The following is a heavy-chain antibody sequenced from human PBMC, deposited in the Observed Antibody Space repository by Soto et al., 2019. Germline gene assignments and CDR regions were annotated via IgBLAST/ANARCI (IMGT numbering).Heavy chain of an antibody. CDR3: ARGYGSGSSALPEYYYYGMDV. CDR2: IYYSGST. J-gene: IGHJ6*02. Sequence: QVQLQESGPGLVKPSETLSLTCTVSGGSISSYYWSWIRQPPGKGLEWIGYIYYSGSTNYNPSLKSRVTISVATSKNQFSLELSSVTAADTAVYYCARGYGSGSSALPEYYYYGMDVWGQGTTVTVSS. CDR1: GGSISSYY. D-gene: IGHD3-10*01. V-gene: IGHV4-59*01.